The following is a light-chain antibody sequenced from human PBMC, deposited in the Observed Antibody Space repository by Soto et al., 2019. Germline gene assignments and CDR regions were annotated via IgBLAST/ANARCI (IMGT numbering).Light chain of an antibody. Sequence: DIQMTQSPSAMSASVGDRVTITCRASQGISNYLAWFQQKPGKVPKRLLYAASSLQSAVPSRFRGTGSRTDFSPTISSLQPEDVATYYYLQPNSDLFGHGIKVDIK. J-gene: IGKJ3*01. CDR3: LQPNSDL. CDR2: AAS. V-gene: IGKV1-17*03. CDR1: QGISNY.